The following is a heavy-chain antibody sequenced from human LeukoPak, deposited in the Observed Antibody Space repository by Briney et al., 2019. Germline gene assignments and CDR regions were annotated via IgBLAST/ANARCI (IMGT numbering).Heavy chain of an antibody. CDR1: GFTFSSYA. CDR2: ISGSGGST. V-gene: IGHV3-23*01. Sequence: PGGYLRLSCAASGFTFSSYAMSWVRQAPGKGLEWVSAISGSGGSTYYADSVKGRFTISRDNSKNTLYLQMNSLRAEDTAVYYCAKGFRAYCGGDCYSDAFDIWGQGTMVTVSS. D-gene: IGHD2-21*02. CDR3: AKGFRAYCGGDCYSDAFDI. J-gene: IGHJ3*02.